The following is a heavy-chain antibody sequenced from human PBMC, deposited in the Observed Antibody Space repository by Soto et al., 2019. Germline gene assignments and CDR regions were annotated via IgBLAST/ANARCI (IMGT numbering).Heavy chain of an antibody. CDR2: VNSNGGST. CDR3: ARGASGYSYG. V-gene: IGHV3-74*01. J-gene: IGHJ4*02. Sequence: LRLSCAASGFTFRNYWMHWVRQAPGKGPVWVSRVNSNGGSTTYADSVKGRFTISRDNAKNMLYLQMNGLRAEDTAVYYCARGASGYSYGWGQGTLVTVSS. CDR1: GFTFRNYW. D-gene: IGHD5-18*01.